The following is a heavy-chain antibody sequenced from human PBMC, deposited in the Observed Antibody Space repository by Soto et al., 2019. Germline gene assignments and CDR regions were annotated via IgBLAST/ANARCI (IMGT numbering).Heavy chain of an antibody. J-gene: IGHJ4*02. CDR1: GGSISSSNW. D-gene: IGHD5-18*01. CDR2: IYHSGST. V-gene: IGHV4-4*02. Sequence: PSETLSLTCAVSGGSISSSNWWSWVRQPPGKGLEWIGEIYHSGSTNYNPSLKSRVTISVDTSKSQFSLKLSSVTAADTAVYYCARRYGSCFDYWGQGTLVTVSS. CDR3: ARRYGSCFDY.